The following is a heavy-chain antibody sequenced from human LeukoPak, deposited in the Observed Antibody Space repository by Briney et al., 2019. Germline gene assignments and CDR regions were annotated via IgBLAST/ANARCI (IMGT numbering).Heavy chain of an antibody. J-gene: IGHJ6*03. D-gene: IGHD6-19*01. V-gene: IGHV1-2*02. CDR2: INPSIGGT. CDR3: ARILTRIVVAGPHYYYMDV. Sequence: ASVKVSCKSAGYTFTAYYIHWVRQAHGQGIEWMGWINPSIGGTNYAQKFQGRVTMTRDTSINTGYMEVRRLRSDDTAVYFCARILTRIVVAGPHYYYMDVWGKGTTVTVSS. CDR1: GYTFTAYY.